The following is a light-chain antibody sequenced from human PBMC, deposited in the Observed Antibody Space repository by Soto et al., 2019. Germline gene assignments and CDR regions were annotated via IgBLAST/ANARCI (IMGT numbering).Light chain of an antibody. Sequence: QSAPTQPAPLSGAPGQSITISCTGTSSDVDAYNYVSWYQQYPGKAPRLIIYEVTYRAAGIPSRFSGSKSANTASLTISGLQAEDEADYYCSSYTTSKTRVFGTGTKVTVL. J-gene: IGLJ1*01. CDR1: SSDVDAYNY. V-gene: IGLV2-14*01. CDR3: SSYTTSKTRV. CDR2: EVT.